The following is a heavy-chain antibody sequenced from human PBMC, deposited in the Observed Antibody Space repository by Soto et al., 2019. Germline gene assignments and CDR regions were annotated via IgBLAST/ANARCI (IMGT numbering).Heavy chain of an antibody. CDR1: GYTLTGYY. Sequence: ASVKVSCKASGYTLTGYYMHWVRQAPGQGLEWIGWINPNSGGTNYAQKFQGWVTMTRDTSISTAYMELSRLRSDDTAVYYCARASSSSLDYWGQGTLVTVSS. CDR3: ARASSSSLDY. CDR2: INPNSGGT. J-gene: IGHJ4*02. D-gene: IGHD6-6*01. V-gene: IGHV1-2*04.